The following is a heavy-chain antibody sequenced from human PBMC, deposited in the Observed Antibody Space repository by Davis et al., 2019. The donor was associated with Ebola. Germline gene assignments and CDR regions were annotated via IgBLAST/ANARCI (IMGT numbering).Heavy chain of an antibody. CDR1: GFVFSYFS. D-gene: IGHD3/OR15-3a*01. CDR2: ITKGSDAI. V-gene: IGHV3-48*02. CDR3: ARDHFFAFDF. J-gene: IGHJ4*02. Sequence: GESLKISCAASGFVFSYFSMNWVRQAPGKGLEWITYITKGSDAIHYADSVKGRFTVSRDNAKNLVFLQMSSLRDEDSAVYYCARDHFFAFDFWSQGVHVSVPS.